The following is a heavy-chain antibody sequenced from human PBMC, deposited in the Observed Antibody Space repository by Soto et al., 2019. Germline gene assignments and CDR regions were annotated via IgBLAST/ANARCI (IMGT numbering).Heavy chain of an antibody. V-gene: IGHV3-7*01. CDR3: ARATAAAAVYYYYYYMDV. CDR1: GFTFSSYW. Sequence: PGGSLRLSCAASGFTFSSYWMSWVRQAPGKGLEWVANIKQDGSEKYYVDSVKGRFTISRDNAKNSLYLQMNSLRAEDTAVYYCARATAAAAVYYYYYYMDVWGKGSTVTVSS. J-gene: IGHJ6*03. D-gene: IGHD6-13*01. CDR2: IKQDGSEK.